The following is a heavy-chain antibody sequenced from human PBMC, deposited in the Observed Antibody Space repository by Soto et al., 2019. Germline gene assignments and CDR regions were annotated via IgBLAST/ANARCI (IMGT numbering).Heavy chain of an antibody. CDR1: GGSISGGVYY. Sequence: PSETLSLTCTVSGGSISGGVYYWSWIRQHPGKGLEWIGYIYYSGITYYNPSLKSRVTISVDTSKNQFSLKLSSVTAADTAVYYCARDFYGMDVWGQGTTVTVSS. J-gene: IGHJ6*02. CDR3: ARDFYGMDV. V-gene: IGHV4-31*03. CDR2: IYYSGIT.